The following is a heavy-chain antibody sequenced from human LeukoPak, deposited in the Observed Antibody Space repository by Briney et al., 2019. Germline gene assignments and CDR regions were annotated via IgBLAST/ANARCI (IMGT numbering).Heavy chain of an antibody. Sequence: GGSLRLSCAASGIIFSNYAMHWVRQGPGKGLECISTISSDGGSTYYANSVKGRFTISRDNSKNTLYLQMGSLRAEDMAVYYCARGRQGVKTRYFDLWGRGTRVTVSS. CDR1: GIIFSNYA. CDR3: ARGRQGVKTRYFDL. D-gene: IGHD3-10*01. CDR2: ISSDGGST. J-gene: IGHJ2*01. V-gene: IGHV3-64*01.